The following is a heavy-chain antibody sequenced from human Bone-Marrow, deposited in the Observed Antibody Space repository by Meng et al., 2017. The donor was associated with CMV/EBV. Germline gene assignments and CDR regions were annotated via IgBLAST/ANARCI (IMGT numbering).Heavy chain of an antibody. CDR2: IRSKTDGGTT. J-gene: IGHJ4*02. V-gene: IGHV3-15*07. Sequence: CAASGFNFSNTWMNWVRQAPGRGLEWVGRIRSKTDGGTTDYAAPVKGRFTISRDDSKNTLYLQMNSLKTEDTAVYYCTTVASGSYDYWGQGTLVTVSS. CDR3: TTVASGSYDY. D-gene: IGHD1-26*01. CDR1: GFNFSNTW.